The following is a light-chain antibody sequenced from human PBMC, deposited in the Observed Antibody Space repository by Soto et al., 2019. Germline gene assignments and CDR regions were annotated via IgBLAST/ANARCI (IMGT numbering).Light chain of an antibody. CDR3: QQYGISPT. CDR2: AVS. CDR1: HSVSSNY. J-gene: IGKJ1*01. Sequence: EIVLTQSPGTLSLSPGERATLSCRSSHSVSSNYLAWYQQKPGQAPRLLIYAVSSRATGIPDRFSGSGSGTDFTLTISRLEPVDLAVYYCQQYGISPTFGQGTKVEIK. V-gene: IGKV3-20*01.